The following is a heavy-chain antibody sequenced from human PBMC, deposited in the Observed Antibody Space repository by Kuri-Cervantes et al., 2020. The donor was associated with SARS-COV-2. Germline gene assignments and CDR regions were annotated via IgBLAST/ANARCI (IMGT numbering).Heavy chain of an antibody. CDR2: ISSSSSYI. D-gene: IGHD4-17*01. V-gene: IGHV3-21*01. J-gene: IGHJ4*02. CDR3: ARGYGDPTTLMVDEYNY. CDR1: GFTFSSYS. Sequence: GGSLRLSCAASGFTFSSYSMNWVRQAPGKGLEWVSSISSSSSYIYYADSVKGRFTISRDNAKNSLYLQMNSLRAEDTAVYYCARGYGDPTTLMVDEYNYWGQGTLVTVSS.